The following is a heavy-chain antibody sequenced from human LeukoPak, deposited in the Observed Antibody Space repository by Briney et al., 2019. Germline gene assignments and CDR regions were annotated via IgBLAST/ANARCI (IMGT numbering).Heavy chain of an antibody. V-gene: IGHV4-59*01. CDR2: TYYRGST. D-gene: IGHD3-10*01. J-gene: IGHJ3*02. CDR3: ARDSYSTSGIFSWDDTFDI. CDR1: GGSLTSYY. Sequence: PSETMSLTCPVYGGSLTSYYWGWVRQPPGKGREWIGHTYYRGSTKYNSSLKSRVTMSVDTSKNQSSLTVNSVTAADTAMYYCARDSYSTSGIFSWDDTFDIWGQGTMVTVAS.